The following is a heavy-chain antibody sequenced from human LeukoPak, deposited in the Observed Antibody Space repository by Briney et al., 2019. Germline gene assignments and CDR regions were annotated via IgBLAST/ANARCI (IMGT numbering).Heavy chain of an antibody. J-gene: IGHJ4*02. CDR2: ISSSSSTI. D-gene: IGHD6-13*01. CDR1: GFAFSSYG. Sequence: GGSLRLSCAASGFAFSSYGMSWVRQAPGKGLEWVSYISSSSSTIYYADSVKGRFTISRDNAKNSLYLQMNSLRAEDTAVYYCARDGGSSWYPGSVDYWGQGTLVTVSS. CDR3: ARDGGSSWYPGSVDY. V-gene: IGHV3-48*04.